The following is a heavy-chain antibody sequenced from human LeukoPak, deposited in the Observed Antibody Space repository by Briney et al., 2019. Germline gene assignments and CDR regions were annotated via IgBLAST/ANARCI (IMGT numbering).Heavy chain of an antibody. D-gene: IGHD6-13*01. Sequence: PGGSLRLSCAASGFTFSDYYMNWIRQAPGKGLEWVSYISSSGDSIYNAASVKGRFTISRDNAKNSLYLQMNSLRAEDTAVYYCASAYLGRPGTFDSWGQGTLVTVPS. CDR3: ASAYLGRPGTFDS. CDR2: ISSSGDSI. V-gene: IGHV3-11*01. J-gene: IGHJ4*02. CDR1: GFTFSDYY.